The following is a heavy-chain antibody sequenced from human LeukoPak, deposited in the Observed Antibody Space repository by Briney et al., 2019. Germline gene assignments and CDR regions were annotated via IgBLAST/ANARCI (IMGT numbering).Heavy chain of an antibody. J-gene: IGHJ4*02. CDR1: GGSISSSSYY. Sequence: PSETLSLTCTVSGGSISSSSYYWGWIRQPPGKGLEWIGGIYYSGSTYYNPSLKSRVTISVDTPKNQFSLKLSSVTAADTAVYYCARRRQQLVEDFDYWGQGTLVTVSS. CDR3: ARRRQQLVEDFDY. CDR2: IYYSGST. D-gene: IGHD6-13*01. V-gene: IGHV4-39*01.